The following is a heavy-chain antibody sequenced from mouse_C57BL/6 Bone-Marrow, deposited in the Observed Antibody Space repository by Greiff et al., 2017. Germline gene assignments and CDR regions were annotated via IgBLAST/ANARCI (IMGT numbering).Heavy chain of an antibody. Sequence: EVQGVESGGGLVQPGGSLKLSCAASGFTFSDYYMYWVRQTPEKRLEWVAYISNGGGSTYYPDTVKGRFTISRDNAKNTLYLQMSRLKSEDTAMYYCARHENPNPLYYYAMDYWGQGTSVTVSS. CDR2: ISNGGGST. CDR1: GFTFSDYY. CDR3: ARHENPNPLYYYAMDY. J-gene: IGHJ4*01. D-gene: IGHD6-1*01. V-gene: IGHV5-12*01.